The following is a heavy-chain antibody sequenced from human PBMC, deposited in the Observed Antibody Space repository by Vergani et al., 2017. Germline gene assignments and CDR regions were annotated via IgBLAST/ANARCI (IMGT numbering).Heavy chain of an antibody. V-gene: IGHV1-18*04. CDR3: ARDTGIAVAGELGY. J-gene: IGHJ4*02. Sequence: QVQLVQPGAEVKKPGASVKVSCKASGYTFSSYGISWVRQAPGQGLEWMGWISAYNGNTNYAQKVQGRVTMTTDTSTSTAYMELRSLRSDDTAVYYCARDTGIAVAGELGYWGQGTLVTVSS. CDR2: ISAYNGNT. D-gene: IGHD6-19*01. CDR1: GYTFSSYG.